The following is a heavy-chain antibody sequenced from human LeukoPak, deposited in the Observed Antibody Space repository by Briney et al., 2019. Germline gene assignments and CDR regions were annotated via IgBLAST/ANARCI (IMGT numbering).Heavy chain of an antibody. D-gene: IGHD3-9*01. Sequence: KPGGSLRLSCVASGFTFSEYHMSWIRQAPGKGLEWVSYISSSSSYTNYADSVKGRFTISRDSAKNSLYLQMNSLRAEDTAVYYCARSTLYDILTEYYFDYWGQGTLVTVSS. V-gene: IGHV3-11*03. CDR2: ISSSSSYT. CDR1: GFTFSEYH. CDR3: ARSTLYDILTEYYFDY. J-gene: IGHJ4*02.